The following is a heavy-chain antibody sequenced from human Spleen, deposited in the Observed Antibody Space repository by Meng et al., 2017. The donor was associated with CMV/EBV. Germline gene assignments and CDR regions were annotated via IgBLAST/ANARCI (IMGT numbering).Heavy chain of an antibody. V-gene: IGHV3-53*01. CDR1: GFTVSRNY. D-gene: IGHD4-17*01. Sequence: GESLKISCAASGFTVSRNYMTWVRQAPGKGLEWVSVIHNGGSTYYADSVKGRFTISRDNSKNTVYLQMNSLRADDTAVYYCARDLQFSVTFGMDVWGQGTTVTVSS. CDR2: IHNGGST. CDR3: ARDLQFSVTFGMDV. J-gene: IGHJ6*02.